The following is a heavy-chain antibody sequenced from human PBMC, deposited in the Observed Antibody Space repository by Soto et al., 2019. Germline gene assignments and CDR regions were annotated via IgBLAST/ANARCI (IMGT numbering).Heavy chain of an antibody. V-gene: IGHV2-5*02. CDR1: EFSLSTSGVG. CDR3: AHRAYFDSGKQFDY. CDR2: IYWDDEK. J-gene: IGHJ4*02. Sequence: QITLKESGPTLVKPTQTLTLTCTFSEFSLSTSGVGVGWIRRPPGKALEWLAIIYWDDEKRYSPSLKTRLTVTKDTSKNQVVLTMTNVDPVDTATYYCAHRAYFDSGKQFDYWGQGTLVSVSS. D-gene: IGHD3-10*01.